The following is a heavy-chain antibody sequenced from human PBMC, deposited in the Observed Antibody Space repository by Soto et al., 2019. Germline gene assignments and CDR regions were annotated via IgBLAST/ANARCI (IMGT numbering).Heavy chain of an antibody. J-gene: IGHJ5*01. Sequence: QVELVESGGGVVQPGRSLRLSCAASGFTFSAYGMHWVRQAPGKGLEWVAAISHDGSDRYYADSVKGRFTISRDNSQNTLYLQMNSLRSEDTAIYSCPKRTAVAYQWFDSWGQGNLVTVSS. CDR2: ISHDGSDR. CDR3: PKRTAVAYQWFDS. CDR1: GFTFSAYG. V-gene: IGHV3-30*18. D-gene: IGHD6-19*01.